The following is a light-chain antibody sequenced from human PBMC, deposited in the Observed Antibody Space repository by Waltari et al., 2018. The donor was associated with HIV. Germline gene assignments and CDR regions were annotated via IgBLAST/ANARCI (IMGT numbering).Light chain of an antibody. Sequence: DIVMTQSPDSLAVSLGERATINCKSSQSVLYNSNNKNYLAWYQQKPGQPPKLLIYWASTRESGVPDRFSGSGSRTDFTLSISSLQSEDVAVYFCQQYYSTPPTFGQGTRVEIK. CDR3: QQYYSTPPT. CDR2: WAS. J-gene: IGKJ1*01. CDR1: QSVLYNSNNKNY. V-gene: IGKV4-1*01.